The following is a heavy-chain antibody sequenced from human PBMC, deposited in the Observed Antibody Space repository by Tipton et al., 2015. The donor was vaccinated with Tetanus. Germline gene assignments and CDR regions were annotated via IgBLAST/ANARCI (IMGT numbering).Heavy chain of an antibody. CDR1: GASFSSGDYY. V-gene: IGHV4-30-4*01. CDR3: ARAAGFLGLTHDF. D-gene: IGHD2/OR15-2a*01. Sequence: TLSLTCTVSGASFSSGDYYWSWIRKPPGKDLEWIGYIYQTGTTYYNPSLKGRVTISMDRSNTQFSLRLDSLTAADTAVYYCARAAGFLGLTHDFWGRGTLVLVSS. J-gene: IGHJ4*02. CDR2: IYQTGTT.